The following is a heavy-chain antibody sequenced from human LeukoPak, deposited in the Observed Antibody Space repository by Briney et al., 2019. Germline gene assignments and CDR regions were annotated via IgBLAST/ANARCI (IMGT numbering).Heavy chain of an antibody. J-gene: IGHJ5*02. CDR3: ARGAGPLFDP. V-gene: IGHV3-11*01. CDR2: ISNSGTTI. Sequence: PGGSLRLSCAASGFTFTDHYMSWIRQAPGKGLEWLSYISNSGTTIHYTDSVKGRFTISRDNAMNSLYLQMNRLRAEDTAVYYCARGAGPLFDPWGQGTLVTVSS. CDR1: GFTFTDHY.